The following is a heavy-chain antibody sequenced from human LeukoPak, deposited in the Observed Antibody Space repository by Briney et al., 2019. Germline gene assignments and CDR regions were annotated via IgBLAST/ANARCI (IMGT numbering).Heavy chain of an antibody. CDR2: IFYSGST. D-gene: IGHD4-23*01. CDR3: ARNDYGGKGGIDY. J-gene: IGHJ4*02. CDR1: GASISSRGYY. Sequence: PSETLSLTCTVSGASISSRGYYWSWIRQHPGKGLEWIGYIFYSGSTYYNPSLKSRVTISVDTSKNHFSLKLSSVTAADTAVYYCARNDYGGKGGIDYWGQGTLVTVSS. V-gene: IGHV4-31*03.